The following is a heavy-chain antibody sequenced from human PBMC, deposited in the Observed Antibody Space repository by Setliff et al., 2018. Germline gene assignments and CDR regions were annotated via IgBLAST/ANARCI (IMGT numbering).Heavy chain of an antibody. Sequence: PSETLSLTCAVYGGSFSDYNWSWIRQPPGKGLEWIGEINHSGSTNYNPSLKSRVTISIDTSKNQFSLKLNSVTAADTAVYYCARHAITQSLVADYWGQGTLVTVSS. CDR1: GGSFSDYN. CDR3: ARHAITQSLVADY. V-gene: IGHV4-34*01. D-gene: IGHD2-15*01. CDR2: INHSGST. J-gene: IGHJ4*02.